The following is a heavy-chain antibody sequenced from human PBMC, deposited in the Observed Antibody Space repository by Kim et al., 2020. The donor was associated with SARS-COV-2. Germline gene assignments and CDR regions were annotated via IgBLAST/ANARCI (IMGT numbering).Heavy chain of an antibody. CDR3: AREWGGGGFDP. D-gene: IGHD3-10*01. Sequence: KYSKKFQDRSTITRDTSASTAYMELSSLRSEDTAVYYCAREWGGGGFDPWGQGTLVTVSS. V-gene: IGHV1-3*01. J-gene: IGHJ5*02.